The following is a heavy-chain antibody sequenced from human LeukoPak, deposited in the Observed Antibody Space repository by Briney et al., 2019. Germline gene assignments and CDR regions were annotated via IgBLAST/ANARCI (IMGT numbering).Heavy chain of an antibody. CDR1: GFMFSNYW. CDR2: IKQDGSEK. CDR3: ARVAYDSSGYYPAY. V-gene: IGHV3-7*01. J-gene: IGHJ4*02. D-gene: IGHD3-22*01. Sequence: GGSLRLSCAASGFMFSNYWMSWVRQAPGKGLEWVANIKQDGSEKYYVDSVKGRFTISRDNAKNSLYLQMNSLRAEDTAVYYCARVAYDSSGYYPAYWGQGTLVTVSS.